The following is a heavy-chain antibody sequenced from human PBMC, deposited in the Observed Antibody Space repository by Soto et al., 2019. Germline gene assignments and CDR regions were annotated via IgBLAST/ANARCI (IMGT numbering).Heavy chain of an antibody. CDR1: GFTFSSYA. CDR3: VKDAYDFWSGYYSDY. D-gene: IGHD3-3*01. J-gene: IGHJ4*02. CDR2: ISSNGGST. V-gene: IGHV3-64D*06. Sequence: PGGSLRLSCSASGFTFSSYAMHWVRQAPGRGLEYVSAISSNGGSTYYADSVKGRFTISRDNSKNTLYLQMSSLRAEDTAVYYCVKDAYDFWSGYYSDYWGQGTLVTVSS.